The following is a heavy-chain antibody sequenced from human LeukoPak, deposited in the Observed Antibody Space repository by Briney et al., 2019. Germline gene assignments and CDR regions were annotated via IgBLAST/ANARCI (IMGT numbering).Heavy chain of an antibody. J-gene: IGHJ4*02. CDR2: ISSSSSYM. V-gene: IGHV3-21*01. CDR3: ARDLYVHSSPHFDS. Sequence: GGSLRLSCAASGFSFNTYSMNWVRQAPGKGLEWVASISSSSSYMYYADSVKGRFTISRENAENSLYLHMSGLSAEDTAVYYCARDLYVHSSPHFDSWAREPWSPSPQ. CDR1: GFSFNTYS. D-gene: IGHD6-13*01.